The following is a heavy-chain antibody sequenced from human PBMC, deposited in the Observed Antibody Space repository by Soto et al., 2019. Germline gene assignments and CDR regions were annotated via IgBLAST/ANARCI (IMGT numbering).Heavy chain of an antibody. CDR2: IYYSGST. Sequence: QVQLQESGPGLVKPSETLSLTCTVSGGSISSYYWSWIRQPPGKGLEWIGYIYYSGSTNYKPSLRSRVTRSVDTSKNQFSLKLSSVTAADTAVYYCARDGYCSSTSCQSGYYYYGMDVWGQGTTVTVSS. CDR3: ARDGYCSSTSCQSGYYYYGMDV. V-gene: IGHV4-59*01. CDR1: GGSISSYY. D-gene: IGHD2-2*01. J-gene: IGHJ6*02.